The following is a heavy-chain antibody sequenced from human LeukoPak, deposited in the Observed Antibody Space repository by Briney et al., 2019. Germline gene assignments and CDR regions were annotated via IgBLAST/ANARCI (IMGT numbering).Heavy chain of an antibody. CDR2: ISGSGDST. Sequence: PGGSLRLSCAASGFPFSSYVMRWVREGPGKGLQWVSAISGSGDSTDYADSVKGRFTISRDNSKNILFLQMSSLRADDTAIYYCARQVGFCSDSTCYFDYWRQGALVTVSS. CDR3: ARQVGFCSDSTCYFDY. V-gene: IGHV3-23*01. J-gene: IGHJ4*02. D-gene: IGHD3-22*01. CDR1: GFPFSSYV.